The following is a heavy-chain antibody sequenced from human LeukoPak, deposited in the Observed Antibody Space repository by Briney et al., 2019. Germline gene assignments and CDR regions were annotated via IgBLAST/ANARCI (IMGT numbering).Heavy chain of an antibody. CDR2: ISSDGTST. Sequence: GGSLTLSCAASGFTFSSYWMHWARQGPRKGLVWVSRISSDGTSTEYADSVKGRFTVSRDNAKNTLFLQMNSLRAEDTAVYYCARPSGVGAFDIWGQGTKVTVCS. J-gene: IGHJ3*02. CDR3: ARPSGVGAFDI. CDR1: GFTFSSYW. V-gene: IGHV3-74*03.